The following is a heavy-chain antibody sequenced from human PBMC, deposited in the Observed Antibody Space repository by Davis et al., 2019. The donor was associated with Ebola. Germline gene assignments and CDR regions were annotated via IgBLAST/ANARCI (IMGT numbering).Heavy chain of an antibody. CDR2: IYYSGST. CDR3: ARGSYEGYFDY. Sequence: SETLSLTCTVSGGSISSSSYYWGWIRQPPGKGLEWIGYIYYSGSTYYNPSLKSRVTISVDTSKNQFSLKLSSVTAADTAVYYCARGSYEGYFDYWGQGTLVTVSS. D-gene: IGHD3-3*01. CDR1: GGSISSSSYY. V-gene: IGHV4-39*07. J-gene: IGHJ4*02.